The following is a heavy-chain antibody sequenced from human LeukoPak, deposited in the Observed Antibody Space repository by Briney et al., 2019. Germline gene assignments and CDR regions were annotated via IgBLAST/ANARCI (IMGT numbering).Heavy chain of an antibody. CDR2: ISDRGIT. CDR3: ARPGGGGYTSSYWYFDF. J-gene: IGHJ2*01. CDR1: GASISDYY. Sequence: SETLSLTCTVSGASISDYYWSWIRQPPGRGLEWIGHISDRGITDYSPSLKSRVTISVDTSKNQFSLRLSSVTAADTAVYFCARPGGGGYTSSYWYFDFWGRDTLVTVSS. V-gene: IGHV4-59*08. D-gene: IGHD5-18*01.